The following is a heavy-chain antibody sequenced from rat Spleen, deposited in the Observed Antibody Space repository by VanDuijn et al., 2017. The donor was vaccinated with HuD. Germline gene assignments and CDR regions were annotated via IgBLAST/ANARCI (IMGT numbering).Heavy chain of an antibody. CDR1: GFSLTDNS. D-gene: IGHD1-12*03. CDR2: IWDDETT. J-gene: IGHJ2*01. Sequence: QVQLKESGPGMVQPSQTLSITCTVSGFSLTDNSVHWVRQPPGKGLEWMGGIWDDETTDYNPALKSRLSISRDTSKSQVFLRMDSLQTDDTAIYFCSCDGYYWGQGVMVTVSS. V-gene: IGHV2-1*01. CDR3: SCDGYY.